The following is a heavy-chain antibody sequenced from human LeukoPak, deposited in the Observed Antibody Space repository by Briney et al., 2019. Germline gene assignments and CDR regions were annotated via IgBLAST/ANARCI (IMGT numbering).Heavy chain of an antibody. CDR2: IRYDGSNK. V-gene: IGHV3-30*02. J-gene: IGHJ4*02. CDR1: GFTFSSYG. D-gene: IGHD2-15*01. CDR3: ARETYCSGGSCYPYYFDY. Sequence: PGGSLRLSCAASGFTFSSYGMHWVRQAPGKGLEWVAFIRYDGSNKYYADSVKGRFTISRDNSKNTLYLQMNSLRPEDTAVYYCARETYCSGGSCYPYYFDYWGQGTLVTVSS.